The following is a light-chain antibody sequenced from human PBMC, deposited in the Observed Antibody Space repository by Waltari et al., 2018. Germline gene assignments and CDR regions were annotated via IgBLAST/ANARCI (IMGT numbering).Light chain of an antibody. CDR3: QQYDNSWT. V-gene: IGKV1-5*03. CDR1: QSIDNW. J-gene: IGKJ1*01. Sequence: DIQMNQSPSTLSASVGDRVSMTCRTSQSIDNWLAWYQQKPGKAPKLLIAKTSLLESGVPSRFSGSGSGTEFNLTITTLQPDDFATYYCQQYDNSWTFGQGTKVEIK. CDR2: KTS.